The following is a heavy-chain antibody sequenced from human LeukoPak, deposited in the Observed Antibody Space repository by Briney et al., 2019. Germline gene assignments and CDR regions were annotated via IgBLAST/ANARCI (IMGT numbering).Heavy chain of an antibody. Sequence: GESLRLSCAASGFTFSSYAMSWVRQAPGQGLEWVSTISNVGGRTYYANSVKGRFTISRDNSKSTLYLQMNTLRTEDTAVYYCAKGTYYYDSGSYLECFGENWGQGTLVTVSS. D-gene: IGHD3-10*01. CDR2: ISNVGGRT. CDR1: GFTFSSYA. J-gene: IGHJ1*01. CDR3: AKGTYYYDSGSYLECFGEN. V-gene: IGHV3-23*01.